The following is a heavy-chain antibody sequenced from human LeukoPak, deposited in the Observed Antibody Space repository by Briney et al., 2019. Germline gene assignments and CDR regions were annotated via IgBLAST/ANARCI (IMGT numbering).Heavy chain of an antibody. Sequence: HTGGSLRLSCAASGFTFSTYWMHWVRQAPGKGLVWVSHINPAGSTAFYADSVKGRFTISRDNAKNTVYLQMSSLGAEDTAVYYCGRGMIGAYGSDYWGQGTLVTVSS. CDR2: INPAGSTA. CDR3: GRGMIGAYGSDY. D-gene: IGHD3-10*01. V-gene: IGHV3-74*01. J-gene: IGHJ4*02. CDR1: GFTFSTYW.